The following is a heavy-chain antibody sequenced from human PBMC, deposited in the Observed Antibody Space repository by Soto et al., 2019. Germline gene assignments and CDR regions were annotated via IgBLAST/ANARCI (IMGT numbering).Heavy chain of an antibody. V-gene: IGHV4-34*01. CDR2: INHSGST. D-gene: IGHD1-7*01. Sequence: QVQLQQWGAGLLKPSETLSLTCAVYGGSFSGYYWSWIRQPPGKGLEWIGEINHSGSTNYNPSLKSRVTISVDTSKNQFSLKLSSVTAADTAVYYCARSGSSWNYGGYYYYMDVWGKGTTVTVSS. CDR3: ARSGSSWNYGGYYYYMDV. CDR1: GGSFSGYY. J-gene: IGHJ6*03.